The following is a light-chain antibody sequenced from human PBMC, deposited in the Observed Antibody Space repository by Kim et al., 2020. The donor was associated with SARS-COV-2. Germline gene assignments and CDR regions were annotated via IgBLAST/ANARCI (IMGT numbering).Light chain of an antibody. CDR2: GAS. V-gene: IGKV3-20*01. CDR1: QSISSSF. Sequence: EIVLTQSPGTMSLSPGERATLSCRASQSISSSFLAWYQQKPAQAPRLLIYGASRRATGIPDRFSGSGSGTDFTLTVSRLEPEDFAVYYCQQYAISPWTFGQGTKVDIK. CDR3: QQYAISPWT. J-gene: IGKJ1*01.